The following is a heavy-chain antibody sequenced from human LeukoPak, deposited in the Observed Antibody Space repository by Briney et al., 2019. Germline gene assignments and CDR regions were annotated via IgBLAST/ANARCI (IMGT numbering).Heavy chain of an antibody. V-gene: IGHV1-46*01. CDR1: GYTFTTYY. Sequence: ASAKVSCKASGYTFTTYYMHWVRQAPGQGLEWMAIINPSGGTTDYAQKFHGRITVTRDTSTSTVYMELTSLTSEDTAVYYCARDALSYDYSWGSYRHLGIDPWGQGTQVTVSS. J-gene: IGHJ5*02. CDR3: ARDALSYDYSWGSYRHLGIDP. D-gene: IGHD3-16*02. CDR2: INPSGGTT.